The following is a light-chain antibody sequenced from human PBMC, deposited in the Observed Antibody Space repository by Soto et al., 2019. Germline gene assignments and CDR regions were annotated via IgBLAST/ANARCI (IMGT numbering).Light chain of an antibody. Sequence: EIVLTQSPATLSLSPGERATLSCRASQSVSSYLAWYQQKPGQAPRLLIYDASNWATGIPARFSGSGSGTDFTLTISSLEPEDFAVYYCQQRSNWPPFGQGTKVEIK. J-gene: IGKJ1*01. V-gene: IGKV3-11*01. CDR3: QQRSNWPP. CDR2: DAS. CDR1: QSVSSY.